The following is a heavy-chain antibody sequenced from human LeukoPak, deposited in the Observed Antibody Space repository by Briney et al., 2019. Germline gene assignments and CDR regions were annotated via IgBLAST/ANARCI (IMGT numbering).Heavy chain of an antibody. J-gene: IGHJ4*02. D-gene: IGHD3-22*01. Sequence: PSETLSLTCTVSGGSISSGGYYWSWIRQHPGKGLEWIGYIYYSGSTYYNPSLKSRVTISVDTSKNQFSLKLSSVTAADTAVYYCARAPSQHYYYDSSGNRVSDYWGQGTLVTVSS. V-gene: IGHV4-31*03. CDR2: IYYSGST. CDR3: ARAPSQHYYYDSSGNRVSDY. CDR1: GGSISSGGYY.